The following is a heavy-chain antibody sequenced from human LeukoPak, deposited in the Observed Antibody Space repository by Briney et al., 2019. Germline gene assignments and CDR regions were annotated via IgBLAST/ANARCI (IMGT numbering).Heavy chain of an antibody. CDR1: GFTFSSYE. D-gene: IGHD1-7*01. V-gene: IGHV3-48*03. J-gene: IGHJ4*02. CDR2: ISSSGSTI. CDR3: ARNYPRGPVDY. Sequence: GGSLRLSCAASGFTFSSYEMNWVRQAPGKGLEWVSYISSSGSTIYYADSVKGRFTISRDNAKNSLYLQMNSLGAEDTAVYYCARNYPRGPVDYWGQGTLVTVSS.